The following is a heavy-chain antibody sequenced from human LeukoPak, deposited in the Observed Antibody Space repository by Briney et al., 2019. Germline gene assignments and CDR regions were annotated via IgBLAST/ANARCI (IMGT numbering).Heavy chain of an antibody. J-gene: IGHJ4*02. CDR1: GFTFNNYA. CDR3: ARWRGRQSEFDY. V-gene: IGHV3-7*01. CDR2: IKEDESDE. Sequence: GGSLRLSCAASGFTFNNYAMTWVRQAPGKGLEWVAHIKEDESDEYYVDSVRGRFTASRDNAKNSVNLQMNSLRVEDTAVYYCARWRGRQSEFDYWGQGTLVTVSS. D-gene: IGHD1-1*01.